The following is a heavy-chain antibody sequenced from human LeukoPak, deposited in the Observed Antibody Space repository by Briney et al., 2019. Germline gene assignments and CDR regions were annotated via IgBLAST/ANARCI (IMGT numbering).Heavy chain of an antibody. CDR3: ARAPLYSGGSGWSIYYFYAMDV. V-gene: IGHV4-59*01. J-gene: IGHJ6*02. D-gene: IGHD6-19*01. Sequence: PSQTLSLTCTVSGGSISSSYWSWVRQPPGKGLEWIGYIDNSGSTNYNPSLKRRVTISLDTPKSQFSLKLSSVTAADTAVYYCARAPLYSGGSGWSIYYFYAMDVWGQGTTVTVSS. CDR2: IDNSGST. CDR1: GGSISSSY.